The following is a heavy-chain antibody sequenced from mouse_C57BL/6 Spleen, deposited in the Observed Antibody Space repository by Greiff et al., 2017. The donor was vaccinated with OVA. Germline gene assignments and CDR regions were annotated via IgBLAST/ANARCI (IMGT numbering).Heavy chain of an antibody. Sequence: QVQLKESGAELVRPGTSVKVSCKASGYAFTNYLIEWVKQRPGQGLEWIGVINPGSGGTNYNEKFKGKATLTADKFSSTAYMQLSSLTSEDSAVYFCARGGLPLDYWGQGTTLTVSS. CDR3: ARGGLPLDY. D-gene: IGHD2-2*01. V-gene: IGHV1-54*01. J-gene: IGHJ2*01. CDR2: INPGSGGT. CDR1: GYAFTNYL.